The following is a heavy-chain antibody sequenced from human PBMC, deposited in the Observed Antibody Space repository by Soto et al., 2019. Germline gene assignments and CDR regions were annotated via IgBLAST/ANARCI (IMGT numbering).Heavy chain of an antibody. CDR3: ARFSAGYSSGWSWNYYYGMDV. CDR2: INPNSGGT. CDR1: GYTFTGYY. Sequence: ASVKVSCKASGYTFTGYYMHWVRQAPGQGLEWMGWINPNSGGTNYAQKFQGWVTMTRDTSISTAYMELSRLRSDDTAVYYCARFSAGYSSGWSWNYYYGMDVWRQGTTVTVSS. D-gene: IGHD6-19*01. J-gene: IGHJ6*02. V-gene: IGHV1-2*04.